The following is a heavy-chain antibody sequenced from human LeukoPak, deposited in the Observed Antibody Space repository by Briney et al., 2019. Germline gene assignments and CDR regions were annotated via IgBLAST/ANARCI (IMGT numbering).Heavy chain of an antibody. CDR3: ARDPLTVTPNYYYSYMDV. Sequence: SVKVSCKASGGTFSSYAISWERQAPGQGLEWMGRIIPILGIANYAQKFQGRVTMPTQTSTSTAYMELRSLSSDDTAVYYCARDPLTVTPNYYYSYMDVWGKGTTVTVSS. CDR1: GGTFSSYA. V-gene: IGHV1-69*04. CDR2: IIPILGIA. J-gene: IGHJ6*03. D-gene: IGHD4-17*01.